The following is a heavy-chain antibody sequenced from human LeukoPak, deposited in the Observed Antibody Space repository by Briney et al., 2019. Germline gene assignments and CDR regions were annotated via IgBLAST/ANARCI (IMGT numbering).Heavy chain of an antibody. J-gene: IGHJ4*02. V-gene: IGHV1-8*01. CDR1: GYTFTSYD. D-gene: IGHD5-18*01. Sequence: ASVKVSCKASGYTFTSYDINWVRQATGQGLEWMGWMNPNSGNTGYAQKFQGRVTITRNTSISTAYMELSSLRSEDTAVYYCAGSADTAMAPDYWGPGTLVTVSS. CDR3: AGSADTAMAPDY. CDR2: MNPNSGNT.